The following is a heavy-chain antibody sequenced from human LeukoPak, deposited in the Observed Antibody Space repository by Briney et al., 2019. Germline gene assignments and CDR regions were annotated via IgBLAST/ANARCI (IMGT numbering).Heavy chain of an antibody. J-gene: IGHJ5*02. CDR3: ARGDPENWFDP. CDR2: INHSGST. V-gene: IGHV4-34*01. CDR1: GGSFSDCY. Sequence: PSETLSLTCAVYGGSFSDCYWSWIRQPPGKGLEWIGEINHSGSTNYNPSLKSRVTISVDTSKNQFSLKLSSVTAADTAVYYCARGDPENWFDPWGQGTLVTVSS.